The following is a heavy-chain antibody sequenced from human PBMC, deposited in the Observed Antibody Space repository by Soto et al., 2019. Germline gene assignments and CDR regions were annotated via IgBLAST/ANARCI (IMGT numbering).Heavy chain of an antibody. CDR1: GYTFTSYG. D-gene: IGHD3-3*01. CDR2: ISAYNGNT. Sequence: GASVKVSCKASGYTFTSYGISWVRQAPGQGLEWMGWISAYNGNTNYAQKRQGRVTMTTDTSTSTAYMELRSLRSDDTAVYYCARETERGFLEGVRQHYDIGHYYYGMDVWGQGTTVTVSS. J-gene: IGHJ6*02. V-gene: IGHV1-18*04. CDR3: ARETERGFLEGVRQHYDIGHYYYGMDV.